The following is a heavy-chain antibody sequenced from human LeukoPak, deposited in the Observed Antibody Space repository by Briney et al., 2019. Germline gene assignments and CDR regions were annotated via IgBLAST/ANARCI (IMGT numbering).Heavy chain of an antibody. D-gene: IGHD6-19*01. CDR1: GGTFSSYA. CDR3: ARGRYSSGWYYFDY. CDR2: IIPIFGTA. J-gene: IGHJ4*02. V-gene: IGHV1-69*13. Sequence: SVTVSCTASGGTFSSYAISWVRQAPGQGLEWMGGIIPIFGTANYAQKFQGRVTITADESTSTAYMELSSLRSEDTAVYYCARGRYSSGWYYFDYWGQGTLVTVSS.